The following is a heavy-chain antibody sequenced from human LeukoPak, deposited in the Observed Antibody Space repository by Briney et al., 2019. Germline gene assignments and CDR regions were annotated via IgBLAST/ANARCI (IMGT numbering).Heavy chain of an antibody. CDR2: IIPIFGTA. V-gene: IGHV1-69*05. CDR3: ARGGSGSYYYYMDV. CDR1: GGTFSSYA. J-gene: IGHJ6*03. Sequence: GASVTVSSTASGGTFSSYAISWVRQAPGQGLEWMGGIIPIFGTANYAQKFQGRVTITTDESTSTAYMELSSLRSEDTAVYYCARGGSGSYYYYMDVWGKGTTVTLSS. D-gene: IGHD1-26*01.